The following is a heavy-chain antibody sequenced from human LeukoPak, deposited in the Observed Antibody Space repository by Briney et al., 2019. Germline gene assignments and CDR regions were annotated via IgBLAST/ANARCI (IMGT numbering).Heavy chain of an antibody. J-gene: IGHJ4*02. Sequence: ASVKVSCKASGYTFTGYYMHWVRQATGQGLEWMGWMNPNSGNTGYAQKFQGRVTITRNTSISTAYMELSSLRSEDTAVYYCARALRGYFDYWGQGTLVTVSS. CDR2: MNPNSGNT. V-gene: IGHV1-8*03. CDR3: ARALRGYFDY. CDR1: GYTFTGYY.